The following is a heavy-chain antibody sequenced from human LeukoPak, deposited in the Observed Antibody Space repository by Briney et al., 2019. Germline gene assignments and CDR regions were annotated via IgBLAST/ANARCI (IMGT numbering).Heavy chain of an antibody. CDR2: IYTSGST. Sequence: SETLSLTCTVSGGSISSYYWSWIRQPAGKGLEWIGRIYTSGSTNYNPSLKSRVTMSVVTSKNQFSLKLSSVTAADTAVYYCARDPEDYGDFPDWYFDLWGRGTLVTVSS. D-gene: IGHD4-17*01. V-gene: IGHV4-4*07. J-gene: IGHJ2*01. CDR3: ARDPEDYGDFPDWYFDL. CDR1: GGSISSYY.